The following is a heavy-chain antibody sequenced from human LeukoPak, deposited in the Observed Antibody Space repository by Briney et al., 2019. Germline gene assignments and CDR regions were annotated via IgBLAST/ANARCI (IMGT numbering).Heavy chain of an antibody. V-gene: IGHV3-21*01. Sequence: GGSLRLSCAASGFTFSSYSMNWVRQAPGKGLEWVSSISSSSYIYYADSVKGRFTISRDNAKNSLYLQMNSLRAEDTAVYYCARALGSLVGALGYWGQGTLVTVSS. J-gene: IGHJ4*02. CDR2: ISSSSYI. D-gene: IGHD1-26*01. CDR1: GFTFSSYS. CDR3: ARALGSLVGALGY.